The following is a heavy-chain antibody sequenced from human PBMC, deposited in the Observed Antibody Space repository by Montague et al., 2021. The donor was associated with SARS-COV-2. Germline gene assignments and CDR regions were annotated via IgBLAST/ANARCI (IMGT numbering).Heavy chain of an antibody. CDR2: VNHSCST. Sequence: SETLSLTCAVYGGSVSGYYWSWIRLPPGKGRELVGVVNHSCSTNYNPSLNSRVTISVYTSKNQFSLKLSSVSAAATAVYYCARDRYSSRWYGQKYYFDYWGQGTLVTVSS. CDR3: ARDRYSSRWYGQKYYFDY. V-gene: IGHV4-34*01. D-gene: IGHD6-13*01. J-gene: IGHJ4*02. CDR1: GGSVSGYY.